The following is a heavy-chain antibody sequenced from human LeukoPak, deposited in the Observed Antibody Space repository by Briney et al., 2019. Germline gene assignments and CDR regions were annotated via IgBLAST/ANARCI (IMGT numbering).Heavy chain of an antibody. CDR3: AKRVGTDPYYDFWSGYSYFDY. V-gene: IGHV3-23*01. Sequence: GGSLRLSCAASGFTFSSYAMSWVRQAPGKGLEWVSAISGSGGSTYYADSVKGRFTISRDNSKNTLYLQMNSLRAEDTAVYYCAKRVGTDPYYDFWSGYSYFDYWGQGTLVTASS. CDR2: ISGSGGST. D-gene: IGHD3-3*01. CDR1: GFTFSSYA. J-gene: IGHJ4*02.